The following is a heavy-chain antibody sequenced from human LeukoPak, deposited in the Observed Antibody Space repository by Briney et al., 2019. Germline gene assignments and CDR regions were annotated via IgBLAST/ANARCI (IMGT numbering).Heavy chain of an antibody. CDR3: ARGPRFIQLWNFDY. V-gene: IGHV1-69*05. J-gene: IGHJ4*02. D-gene: IGHD5-18*01. Sequence: SVKVSCKASGGTFSSYAISWVRQAPGQGLEWMGGIIPIFGTANYAQKLQGRVTMTTDTSTSTAYMELRSLRSDDTAVYYCARGPRFIQLWNFDYWGQGTLVTVSS. CDR2: IIPIFGTA. CDR1: GGTFSSYA.